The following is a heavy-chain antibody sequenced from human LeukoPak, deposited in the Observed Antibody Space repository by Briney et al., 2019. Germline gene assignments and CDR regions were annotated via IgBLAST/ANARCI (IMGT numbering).Heavy chain of an antibody. CDR2: IHRSGST. J-gene: IGHJ3*02. V-gene: IGHV4-34*09. D-gene: IGHD4-17*01. CDR3: ARETGPSTVTTLEYAFDI. Sequence: SETLSLTCAVYGGSFSGFYWSWIRQPPGKGLEWIGEIHRSGSTNYNPSLKSRVTISVDTSKNQFSLKLSSVTAADTAVYYCARETGPSTVTTLEYAFDIWGQGTMVTVSS. CDR1: GGSFSGFY.